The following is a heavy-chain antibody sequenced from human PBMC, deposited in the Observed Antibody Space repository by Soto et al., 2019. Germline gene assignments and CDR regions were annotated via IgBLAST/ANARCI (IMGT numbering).Heavy chain of an antibody. CDR2: IYYSGST. Sequence: QVQLQESGPGLVKPSETLSLTCTVSGGSISSYYWSWIRQPPGKGLEWIGYIYYSGSTNYNPSLNSRVTISVDTSKNQFSLKLSSVTAADTAVYYCARGNDYIWGSYASWGQGTLVTVSS. D-gene: IGHD3-16*01. CDR1: GGSISSYY. CDR3: ARGNDYIWGSYAS. V-gene: IGHV4-59*01. J-gene: IGHJ5*02.